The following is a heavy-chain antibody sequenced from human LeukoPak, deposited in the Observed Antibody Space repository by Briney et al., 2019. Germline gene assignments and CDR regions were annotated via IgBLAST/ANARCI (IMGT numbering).Heavy chain of an antibody. CDR1: GFSFSSYS. J-gene: IGHJ5*02. D-gene: IGHD2-15*01. Sequence: PGGSLRLSCAASGFSFSSYSISWVRQAPGKGMEWVSYISHTGDTQYYADSVKGRLTISRDNAKNSGYLQMNTLRAEDTAVYYCASDRGYCTGGSCYRYFQTWGQGTLVTVSS. CDR3: ASDRGYCTGGSCYRYFQT. CDR2: ISHTGDTQ. V-gene: IGHV3-48*01.